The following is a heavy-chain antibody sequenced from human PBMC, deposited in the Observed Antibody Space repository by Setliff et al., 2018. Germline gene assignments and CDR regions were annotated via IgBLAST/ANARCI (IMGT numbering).Heavy chain of an antibody. D-gene: IGHD3-10*01. CDR1: GFTFTSSA. Sequence: SVKVSCKASGFTFTSSAVQWVRQARGQRLGWIGWIVVGSGNTNYAQKFQERVTITRDMSTSTAYMELSSLRSEDTAVYYCAAGLWFGELLYWANLDYWGQGTLVTVSS. CDR2: IVVGSGNT. V-gene: IGHV1-58*01. CDR3: AAGLWFGELLYWANLDY. J-gene: IGHJ4*02.